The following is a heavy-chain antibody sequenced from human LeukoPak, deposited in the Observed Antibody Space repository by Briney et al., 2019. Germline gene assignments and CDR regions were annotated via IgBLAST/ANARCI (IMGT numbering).Heavy chain of an antibody. CDR3: AREGNDFWSGYLMNGWFDP. CDR1: GYSISSGYY. Sequence: SETLSLTCTVSGYSISSGYYWGWIRQPPGKGLEWIGSIYHSGSTYYNPSLKSRVTISVDTSKNQFSLKLSSVTAADTAVYYCAREGNDFWSGYLMNGWFDPWGREPWSPSPQ. CDR2: IYHSGST. J-gene: IGHJ5*02. D-gene: IGHD3-3*01. V-gene: IGHV4-38-2*02.